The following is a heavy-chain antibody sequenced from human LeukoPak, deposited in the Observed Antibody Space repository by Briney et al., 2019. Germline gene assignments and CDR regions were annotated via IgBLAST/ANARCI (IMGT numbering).Heavy chain of an antibody. V-gene: IGHV3-7*01. CDR3: ARDMNVVVPAANFDY. CDR2: IKQDGSEK. CDR1: GFTFSSYW. J-gene: IGHJ4*02. D-gene: IGHD2-2*01. Sequence: PRGSLRLSWAASGFTFSSYWMSWVRQAPGKGLEWVANIKQDGSEKYYVDSVKGRFTISRDNAKNSLYLQMNSLRAEDTAVYYCARDMNVVVPAANFDYWGQGTLVTVSS.